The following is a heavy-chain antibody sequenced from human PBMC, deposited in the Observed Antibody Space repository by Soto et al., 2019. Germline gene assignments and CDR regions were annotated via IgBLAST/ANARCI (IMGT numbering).Heavy chain of an antibody. J-gene: IGHJ3*01. Sequence: PSETLSLTCTVSGDSVSSGSSYWGWIRQPPGKALEWIGYIYYSGSTNYNPSLKSRVTISVDTSKNQFSLKLSSVTAADTAAYYCVRQQSADCSGGTCYHASDFWGQGTMVTVSS. D-gene: IGHD2-15*01. CDR3: VRQQSADCSGGTCYHASDF. CDR1: GDSVSSGSSY. V-gene: IGHV4-61*01. CDR2: IYYSGST.